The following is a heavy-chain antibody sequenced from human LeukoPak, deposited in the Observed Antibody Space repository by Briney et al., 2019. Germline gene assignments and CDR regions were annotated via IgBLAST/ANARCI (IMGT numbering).Heavy chain of an antibody. Sequence: GGSLRLSCAASGFTFSSYGMHWVRQAPGKGLEWVAFIRYDGSNKFYPDSVKGRFTISRDNSKNTLYLQMNSLRAEDTALYYCAREAPANGERYFVSWGQGTLVTVSS. CDR2: IRYDGSNK. CDR1: GFTFSSYG. D-gene: IGHD3-9*01. CDR3: AREAPANGERYFVS. J-gene: IGHJ4*02. V-gene: IGHV3-30*02.